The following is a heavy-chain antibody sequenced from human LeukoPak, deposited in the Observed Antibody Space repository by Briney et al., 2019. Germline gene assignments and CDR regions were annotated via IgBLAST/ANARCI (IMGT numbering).Heavy chain of an antibody. V-gene: IGHV3-21*01. D-gene: IGHD3-10*01. J-gene: IGHJ4*02. CDR2: ISTRSTYI. CDR1: GYTFSNYN. CDR3: AKEEGWYASGTYYKGFDS. Sequence: PGGSLRLSCAASGYTFSNYNMNWDRQAPGKGLEWVSCISTRSTYIYYADSVKGRFTISRDNAKNSLYLQMNSLRADDTAVYYCAKEEGWYASGTYYKGFDSWGQGTLVTVSS.